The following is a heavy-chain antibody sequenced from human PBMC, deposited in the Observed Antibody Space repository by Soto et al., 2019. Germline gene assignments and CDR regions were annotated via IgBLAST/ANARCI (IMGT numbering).Heavy chain of an antibody. CDR1: GYSFTSYW. V-gene: IGHV5-51*01. CDR2: IYPGDSDT. J-gene: IGHJ5*02. D-gene: IGHD2-2*01. Sequence: GESLKISCKGSGYSFTSYWIGWVRQMPGKGLEWMGIIYPGDSDTRYSPSFQGQVTISADKSISTAYLQWSSLKASDTAMYYCARANLGYCSSTSCPNWFEPWGQGTLVTVSS. CDR3: ARANLGYCSSTSCPNWFEP.